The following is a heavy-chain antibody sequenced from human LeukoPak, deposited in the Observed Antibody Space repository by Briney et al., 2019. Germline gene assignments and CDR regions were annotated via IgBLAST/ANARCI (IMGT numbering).Heavy chain of an antibody. CDR1: GGSISSSSYY. D-gene: IGHD3-22*01. V-gene: IGHV4-39*07. CDR2: IYYSGST. J-gene: IGHJ4*02. CDR3: AREVDEASYDSSGYHQATDY. Sequence: SETLSLTCTVSGGSISSSSYYWGWIRQPPGKGLEWIGSIYYSGSTYYNPSLKSRVTISVDTSKNQFSLKLSSVTAADTAVYYCAREVDEASYDSSGYHQATDYWGQGTLVTVSS.